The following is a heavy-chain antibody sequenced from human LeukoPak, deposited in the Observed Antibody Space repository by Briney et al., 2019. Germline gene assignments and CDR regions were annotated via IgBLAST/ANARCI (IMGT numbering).Heavy chain of an antibody. J-gene: IGHJ5*02. CDR3: AKSIAVAGAMRDNWFDP. CDR1: GFTFSSYW. D-gene: IGHD6-19*01. CDR2: VNGDGSGT. Sequence: GGSLRLSCAASGFTFSSYWMHWVRQAPGKGLVWVSRVNGDGSGTTYADSVKGRFTISRDNVKNTLYLQMNNLRVEDTAVYYCAKSIAVAGAMRDNWFDPWGQGTLVTVSS. V-gene: IGHV3-74*01.